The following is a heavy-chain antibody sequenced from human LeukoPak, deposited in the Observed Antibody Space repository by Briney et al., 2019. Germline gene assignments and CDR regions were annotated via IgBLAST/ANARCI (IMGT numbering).Heavy chain of an antibody. CDR2: ISAYNGNT. CDR1: GYTFTSYG. J-gene: IGHJ6*02. CDR3: ARDGPTMIVVVITLDV. Sequence: ASVKVSCKASGYTFTSYGISWVRQAPGQGLEWMGWISAYNGNTNYAQKLQGRVTMTTDTSTSTAYMELRSLRSDDTAVYYCARDGPTMIVVVITLDVWGQGTTVTVSS. D-gene: IGHD3-22*01. V-gene: IGHV1-18*01.